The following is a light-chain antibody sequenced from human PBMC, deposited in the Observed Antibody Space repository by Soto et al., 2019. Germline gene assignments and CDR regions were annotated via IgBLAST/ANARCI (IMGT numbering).Light chain of an antibody. J-gene: IGKJ1*01. Sequence: EIVLTQSPGTLSLSPGERATLSCRASQIVRSSYLAWYQQKPGQAPRLLIYGASSRATGIPDRFGGSGSGTDFTLTVSRLEPEDSAVYYCQQYDSSPWTFGQGTKVEVK. CDR3: QQYDSSPWT. V-gene: IGKV3-20*01. CDR1: QIVRSSY. CDR2: GAS.